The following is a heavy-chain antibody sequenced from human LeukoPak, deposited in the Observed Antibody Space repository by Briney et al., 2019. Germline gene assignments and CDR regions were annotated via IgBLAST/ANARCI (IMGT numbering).Heavy chain of an antibody. CDR2: IYYSGST. CDR3: ARVPPARYYYYYYMDV. CDR1: CGSISSYY. V-gene: IGHV4-59*01. Sequence: PSETLSLTYTVSCGSISSYYWSWIRQPPGKGLEWIGYIYYSGSTNYNPSLKSRVTISVDTSKNQLSLKLSSVTAADTAVYYCARVPPARYYYYYYMDVWGKGTTVTVSS. J-gene: IGHJ6*03.